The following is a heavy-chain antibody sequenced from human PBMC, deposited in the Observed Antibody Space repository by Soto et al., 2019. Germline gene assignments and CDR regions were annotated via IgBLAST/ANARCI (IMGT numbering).Heavy chain of an antibody. CDR2: ISSNGGST. Sequence: GGSLRLSCSASGFTFSSYAMHWVRQAPGKGLEYVSAISSNGGSTYYADSVKGRFTISRDNSKNTLYLQMSSLRAEDTAVYYCVKNGRSSSGASPYYYYGMDVWGQGTTVTVSS. CDR3: VKNGRSSSGASPYYYYGMDV. J-gene: IGHJ6*02. D-gene: IGHD6-13*01. CDR1: GFTFSSYA. V-gene: IGHV3-64D*08.